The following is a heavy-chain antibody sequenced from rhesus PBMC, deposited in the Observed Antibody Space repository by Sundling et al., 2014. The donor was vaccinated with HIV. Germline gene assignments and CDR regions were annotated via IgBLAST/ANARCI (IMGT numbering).Heavy chain of an antibody. CDR3: TRSQTVATTVNYYGLDS. J-gene: IGHJ6*01. CDR2: ISYTGKTV. Sequence: EVQLVESGGGLVQPGGSLRLSCAASGFNFGDLGMYWVRQAPGKGLEWVSSISYTGKTVYYADSVKGRFTVSRDNAKNSLSLEMSSLRAEDTAVYYCTRSQTVATTVNYYGLDSWGQGVVVTVSS. CDR1: GFNFGDLG. D-gene: IGHD4-29*01. V-gene: IGHV3-183*02.